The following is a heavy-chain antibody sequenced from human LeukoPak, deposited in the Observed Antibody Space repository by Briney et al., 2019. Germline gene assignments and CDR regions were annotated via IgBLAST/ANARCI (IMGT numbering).Heavy chain of an antibody. CDR1: GGSISSETYY. V-gene: IGHV4-61*02. CDR2: IYSSGST. Sequence: SQTLSLICTVSGGSISSETYYWTWVRQPAGKGLEWIGRIYSSGSTSYNPSLKSRVTISVDASKNQFSLELNSVTASDTAVYYCARGGRGFDPWGQGTLVTVSS. J-gene: IGHJ5*02. CDR3: ARGGRGFDP.